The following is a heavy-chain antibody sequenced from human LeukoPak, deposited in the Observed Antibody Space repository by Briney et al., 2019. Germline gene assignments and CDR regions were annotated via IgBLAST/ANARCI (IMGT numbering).Heavy chain of an antibody. CDR3: VRPGGVAVTYYFDY. CDR1: GGSISSGDYY. V-gene: IGHV4-39*07. CDR2: IYYSGST. D-gene: IGHD6-19*01. J-gene: IGHJ4*02. Sequence: PSETLSLTCTVSGGSISSGDYYWGWIRQPPGKGLEWIGSIYYSGSTYYNPSLKSRVTISVDTSKNQFSLKLSSVTAADTAVYYCVRPGGVAVTYYFDYWGQGTLVTVSS.